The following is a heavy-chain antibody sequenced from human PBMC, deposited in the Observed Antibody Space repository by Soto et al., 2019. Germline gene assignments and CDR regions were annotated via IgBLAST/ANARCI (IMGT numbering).Heavy chain of an antibody. J-gene: IGHJ6*02. Sequence: SETLSLTCAVYGGSFSGYYWSWIRQPPGKGLEWIGEINHSGSTYYNPSLKSRVTISVDTSKNQFSLKLSSVTAADTAVYYCVRSSGFLYYGMDVWGQGTTVTVSS. D-gene: IGHD6-19*01. CDR1: GGSFSGYY. V-gene: IGHV4-34*01. CDR3: VRSSGFLYYGMDV. CDR2: INHSGST.